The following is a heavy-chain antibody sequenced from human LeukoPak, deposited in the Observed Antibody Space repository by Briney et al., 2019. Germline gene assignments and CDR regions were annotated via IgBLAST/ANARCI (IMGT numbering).Heavy chain of an antibody. CDR1: EFNVSSNY. D-gene: IGHD6-13*01. J-gene: IGHJ4*02. V-gene: IGHV3-66*01. Sequence: GGSLRLSCAVSEFNVSSNYLNRVRQAPGKGPEWVSVIYSGGSTYYADSVKGRFTISRDNSKNTLYLQMNSLRAEDTAVYHCARVDSRTAQFDYWGQRTLVTVSS. CDR2: IYSGGST. CDR3: ARVDSRTAQFDY.